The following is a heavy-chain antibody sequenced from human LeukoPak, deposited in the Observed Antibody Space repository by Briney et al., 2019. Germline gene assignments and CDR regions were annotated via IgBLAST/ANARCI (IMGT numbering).Heavy chain of an antibody. CDR3: SRENGAFSPFGY. J-gene: IGHJ4*02. V-gene: IGHV4-4*02. CDR1: GGSTSNTNW. D-gene: IGHD2-8*01. Sequence: PSGTLSLTCGVSGGSTSNTNWWSWVRQPPGQGLEWIGEISLTGLTHYNPSLESRVTVSRDKSKNQLSLNLTSVTAADTAVYYCSRENGAFSPFGYWGQGTLVTVLS. CDR2: ISLTGLT.